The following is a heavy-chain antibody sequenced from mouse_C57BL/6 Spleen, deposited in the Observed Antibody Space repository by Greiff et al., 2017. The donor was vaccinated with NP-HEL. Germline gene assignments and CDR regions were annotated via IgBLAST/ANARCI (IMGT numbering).Heavy chain of an antibody. D-gene: IGHD2-1*01. V-gene: IGHV1-69*01. CDR3: ARLDYGNYSYYFDY. J-gene: IGHJ2*01. CDR1: GYTFTSYW. Sequence: QVQLQQPGAELVMPGASVKLSCKASGYTFTSYWMHWVKQRPGQGLEWIGEIDPSDSYTNYNQKFKGKSTLPVDKSSSTAYMQLSSLTSDDSAVYDCARLDYGNYSYYFDYWGQGTTLTVSS. CDR2: IDPSDSYT.